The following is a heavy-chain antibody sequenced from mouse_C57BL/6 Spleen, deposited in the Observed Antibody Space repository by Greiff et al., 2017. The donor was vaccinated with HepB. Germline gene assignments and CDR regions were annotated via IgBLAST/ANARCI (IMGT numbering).Heavy chain of an antibody. CDR2: IYPGSGNT. J-gene: IGHJ3*01. CDR1: GYSFTSYY. V-gene: IGHV1-66*01. Sequence: QVQLQQSGPELVKPGASVKISCKASGYSFTSYYIHWVKQRPGQGLEWIGWIYPGSGNTKYNEKFKGKATLTADTSSSTAYMQLSSLTSEDSAVYYSARCTSYGSSPFAYWGQGTLVTVSA. CDR3: ARCTSYGSSPFAY. D-gene: IGHD1-1*01.